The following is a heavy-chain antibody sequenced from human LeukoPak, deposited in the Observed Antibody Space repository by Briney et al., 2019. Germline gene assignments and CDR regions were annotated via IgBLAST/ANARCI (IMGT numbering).Heavy chain of an antibody. J-gene: IGHJ4*02. D-gene: IGHD2-15*01. CDR2: ISGSGGST. CDR1: GFTFSSYA. V-gene: IGHV3-23*01. CDR3: AKVEYCSGGSCYFFDY. Sequence: GGSLRLSCAASGFTFSSYAMSWVRQAPGKGLEWVSAISGSGGSTYYADSVKGRFTIPRDNSKNTLYLQMNSLRAEDTAVYYCAKVEYCSGGSCYFFDYWGQGTLVTVSS.